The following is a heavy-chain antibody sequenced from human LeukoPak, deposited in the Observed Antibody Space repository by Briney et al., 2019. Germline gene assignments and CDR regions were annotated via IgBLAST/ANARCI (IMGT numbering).Heavy chain of an antibody. CDR1: GFPFSTYW. V-gene: IGHV3-7*01. J-gene: IGHJ4*02. Sequence: PGESLRLSCAASGFPFSTYWMSWVRQAPGKGLEWVANINQDGTEKYYVDSVKGRFTISRDYAKNSLYLQMNSLRVEDTAVYYCSRLSAMLRGPEPFYYFEYWGQGILVTVSS. D-gene: IGHD3-10*01. CDR3: SRLSAMLRGPEPFYYFEY. CDR2: INQDGTEK.